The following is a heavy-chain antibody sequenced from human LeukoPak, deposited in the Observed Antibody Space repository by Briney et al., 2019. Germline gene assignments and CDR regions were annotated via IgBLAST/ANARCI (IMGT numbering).Heavy chain of an antibody. CDR2: IFYNGNT. Sequence: SETLSLTCTVSGASISTNTYYWAWIRQPPGKGLEWIANIFYNGNTYYNPSLKSRVTISIDTSNNQFSLKLVSVTTADMAVYYCARLNKPGWFDPWGQGTLVTVSS. D-gene: IGHD1-14*01. CDR1: GASISTNTYY. J-gene: IGHJ5*02. V-gene: IGHV4-39*07. CDR3: ARLNKPGWFDP.